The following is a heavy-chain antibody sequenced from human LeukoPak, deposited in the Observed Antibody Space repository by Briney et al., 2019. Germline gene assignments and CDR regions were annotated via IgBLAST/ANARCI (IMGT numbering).Heavy chain of an antibody. D-gene: IGHD6-13*01. J-gene: IGHJ4*02. CDR3: AKDRGVDIAAAGTALDY. V-gene: IGHV3-21*01. Sequence: GGSLRLSCVASGFTFRSFVINWVRQAPGEGLEWVSSISDSGTYIYYADSVKGRFTISRDNAKNSLFLQMNSLRAEDTAVYYCAKDRGVDIAAAGTALDYWGQGTLVTVSS. CDR1: GFTFRSFV. CDR2: ISDSGTYI.